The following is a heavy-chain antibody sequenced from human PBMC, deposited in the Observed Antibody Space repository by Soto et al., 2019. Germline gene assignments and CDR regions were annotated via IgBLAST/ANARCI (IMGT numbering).Heavy chain of an antibody. CDR3: ARDNGSWYGYYYYGMDV. Sequence: QVQLVESGGGVVQPGRSLRLSCAASGFTFSSYAMHWVRQAPGKGLEWVAVISYDGSNKYYADSVKGRFTISRDNPKNTLYLQMNSLRAEDTAVYYCARDNGSWYGYYYYGMDVWGQGTTVTVSS. J-gene: IGHJ6*02. CDR2: ISYDGSNK. V-gene: IGHV3-30-3*01. D-gene: IGHD6-13*01. CDR1: GFTFSSYA.